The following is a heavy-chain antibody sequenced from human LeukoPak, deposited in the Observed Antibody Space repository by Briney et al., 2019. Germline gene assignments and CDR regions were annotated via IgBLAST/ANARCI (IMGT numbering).Heavy chain of an antibody. CDR1: GVIFSSYA. Sequence: PGGSLRLSCAASGVIFSSYAMSWGRQAPGKGLEWVSGISDSGGKTDSADSVKGRFTISRDNSKGKVYLQMNSLRAEDTAVYYCVARAGGFRHFDYWGQGTLVTVSS. CDR2: ISDSGGKT. D-gene: IGHD3-10*01. J-gene: IGHJ4*02. CDR3: VARAGGFRHFDY. V-gene: IGHV3-23*01.